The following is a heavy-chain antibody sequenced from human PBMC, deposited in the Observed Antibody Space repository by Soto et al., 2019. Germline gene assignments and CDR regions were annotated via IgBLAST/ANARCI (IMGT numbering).Heavy chain of an antibody. CDR3: ARDRGGYDRLYYYHGMDV. Sequence: GGALRLSCAASGFTFSYYYMSWIRQAPGKGLEYISYISSSSGSTNYADSVKGRFTISRDNAKNSLYLQMSSLRAEDTAVYYCARDRGGYDRLYYYHGMDVWGQGTTVTVSS. J-gene: IGHJ6*02. CDR2: ISSSSGST. D-gene: IGHD5-12*01. CDR1: GFTFSYYY. V-gene: IGHV3-11*06.